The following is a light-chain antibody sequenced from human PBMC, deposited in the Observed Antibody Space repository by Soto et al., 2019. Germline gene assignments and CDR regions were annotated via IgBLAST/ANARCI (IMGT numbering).Light chain of an antibody. CDR3: QQYSSSSPT. Sequence: DIQMTQSPSTLSASIGDRVTITCRASQTISIYLAWCQQRPGEAPKLLIYDASTLESGVPARFSGSGSGTEFTLTISSLQPDDFATSYCQQYSSSSPTFGQGTKVEIQ. V-gene: IGKV1-5*01. CDR2: DAS. CDR1: QTISIY. J-gene: IGKJ1*01.